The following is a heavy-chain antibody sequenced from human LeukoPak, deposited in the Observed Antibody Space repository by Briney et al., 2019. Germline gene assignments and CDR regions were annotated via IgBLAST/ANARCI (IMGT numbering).Heavy chain of an antibody. V-gene: IGHV3-66*04. CDR1: GFTVSRDY. Sequence: PGGSLRLSCAASGFTVSRDYMSWVRQAPGKGLEWVSVIYSGGATYYADSVKGRFTISRDNSKNTVYLQMNSLRVDDTAVYYCARHDWFDPWGQGTRATVSS. J-gene: IGHJ5*02. CDR3: ARHDWFDP. CDR2: IYSGGAT.